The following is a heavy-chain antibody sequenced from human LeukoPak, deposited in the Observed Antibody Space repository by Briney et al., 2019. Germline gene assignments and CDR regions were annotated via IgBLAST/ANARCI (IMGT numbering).Heavy chain of an antibody. V-gene: IGHV4-59*01. CDR2: IYYSGST. Sequence: SETLSLTCTVSGGSISSYYWSWIRQPPGKGLEWIGYIYYSGSTNYNPSLKSRVTISVDTSKNQFSLKLSSVTAADTAVYYCARGGPKTTLNPWGQGTLVTVSS. J-gene: IGHJ5*02. CDR3: ARGGPKTTLNP. D-gene: IGHD4-11*01. CDR1: GGSISSYY.